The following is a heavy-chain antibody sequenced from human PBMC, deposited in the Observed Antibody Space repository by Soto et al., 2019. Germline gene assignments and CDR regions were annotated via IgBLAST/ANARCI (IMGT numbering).Heavy chain of an antibody. D-gene: IGHD3-22*01. CDR2: INAGNGNT. J-gene: IGHJ3*02. V-gene: IGHV1-3*01. CDR1: GYTFTSYA. CDR3: ARIPSGGYYYDSSRIDAFDI. Sequence: GASVKVSCKASGYTFTSYAMHWVRQAPGQRLEWMGWINAGNGNTKYSQKFQGRVTITRDTSASTAYMELSSLRSEDTAVYYCARIPSGGYYYDSSRIDAFDIWGQGTMVTVSS.